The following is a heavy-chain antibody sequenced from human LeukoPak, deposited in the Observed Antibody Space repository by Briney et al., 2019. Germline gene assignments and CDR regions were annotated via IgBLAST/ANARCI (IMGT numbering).Heavy chain of an antibody. CDR3: ARVRRYYYDSSGYYPYYFDY. CDR2: MNPNSGNT. J-gene: IGHJ4*02. V-gene: IGHV1-8*01. D-gene: IGHD3-22*01. Sequence: ASVKVSCKASGYTFTCYDINWVRQATGQGLEWMGWMNPNSGNTGYAQKFQGRVTMTRNTSISTAYMELSSLRSEDTAVYYCARVRRYYYDSSGYYPYYFDYWGQGTLVTVSS. CDR1: GYTFTCYD.